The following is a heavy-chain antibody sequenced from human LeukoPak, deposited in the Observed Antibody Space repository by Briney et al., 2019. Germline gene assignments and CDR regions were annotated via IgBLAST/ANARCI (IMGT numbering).Heavy chain of an antibody. J-gene: IGHJ4*02. Sequence: SETLSLTCSVSGASVSDGSYYWSWIRQPAGKGLEWIGRIYTSGSTNYNPSLKSRVTMSVDTSKNQFSLKLSSVTAADTAVYYCARGTTTDASYFDYWGQGTLVTVSS. V-gene: IGHV4-61*02. CDR1: GASVSDGSYY. CDR3: ARGTTTDASYFDY. CDR2: IYTSGST. D-gene: IGHD4-17*01.